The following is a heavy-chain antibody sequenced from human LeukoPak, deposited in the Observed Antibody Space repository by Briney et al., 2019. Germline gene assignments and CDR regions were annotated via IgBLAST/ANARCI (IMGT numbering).Heavy chain of an antibody. CDR1: GGSISSYY. Sequence: SETLSLTCTVSGGSISSYYWSWIRQPPGKGLEWIGYIYYSGSTNYNPSLKSRVTISVDTSKNQFSLKLGSVTAADTAVYYCARGDSSSWPPFDYWGQGTLVTVSS. CDR2: IYYSGST. V-gene: IGHV4-59*01. D-gene: IGHD6-13*01. J-gene: IGHJ4*02. CDR3: ARGDSSSWPPFDY.